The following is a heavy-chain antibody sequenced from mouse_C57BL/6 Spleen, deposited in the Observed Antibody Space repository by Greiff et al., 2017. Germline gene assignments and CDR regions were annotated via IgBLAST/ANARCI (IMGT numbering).Heavy chain of an antibody. CDR3: ARYYGSSQYYFDY. J-gene: IGHJ2*01. CDR1: GYTFTNYW. V-gene: IGHV1-63*01. Sequence: QVQLKQSGAELVRPGTSVKMSCKASGYTFTNYWIGWAKPRPGHGLEWIGDIYPGGGYTNYNEKFKGKATLTADKSSSTAYMQFSSLTSEDSAIYYCARYYGSSQYYFDYWGQGTTLTVSS. CDR2: IYPGGGYT. D-gene: IGHD1-1*01.